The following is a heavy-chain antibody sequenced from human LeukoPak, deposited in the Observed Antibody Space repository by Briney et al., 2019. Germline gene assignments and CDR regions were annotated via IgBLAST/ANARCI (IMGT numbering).Heavy chain of an antibody. CDR2: ISYDGSNK. J-gene: IGHJ3*02. CDR1: GFTFSSYA. CDR3: ARGGVEWSHYYESSGNDAFDI. V-gene: IGHV3-30-3*01. Sequence: PGRSLRLSCAASGFTFSSYAMHWVRQAPGKGLEWVAVISYDGSNKYYADSVKGRFTISRDNSKNTLYLQMNSLRAEDTAVYYCARGGVEWSHYYESSGNDAFDIWGQGTMVTVSS. D-gene: IGHD3-22*01.